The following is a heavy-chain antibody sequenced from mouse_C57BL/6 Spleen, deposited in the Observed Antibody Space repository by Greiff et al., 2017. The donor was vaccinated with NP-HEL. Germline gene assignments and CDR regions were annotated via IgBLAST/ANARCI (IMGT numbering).Heavy chain of an antibody. CDR2: IDPSDSET. J-gene: IGHJ1*03. V-gene: IGHV1-52*01. D-gene: IGHD2-4*01. CDR3: AVDYGGYYGV. CDR1: GYTFTSYW. Sequence: QVQLQQPGAELVRPGSSVKLSCKASGYTFTSYWMHWVKQRPIQGLEWIGNIDPSDSETHYNQKFKDKATLTVDKSSSTAYMQLSSLTSEDSAVYYCAVDYGGYYGVWGTGTTVTVSS.